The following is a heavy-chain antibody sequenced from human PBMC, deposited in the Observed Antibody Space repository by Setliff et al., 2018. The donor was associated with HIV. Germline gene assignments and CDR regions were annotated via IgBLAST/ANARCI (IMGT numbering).Heavy chain of an antibody. V-gene: IGHV4-39*07. CDR3: ARVKRGAATGYYFDQ. CDR2: IYYSGGT. J-gene: IGHJ4*02. Sequence: SETLSLTCTVSGGFISSSSYYWGWIRQPPGKGLEWIGSIYYSGGTYCNPSLKSRVTISVDTSKNQFSLKMNSVTAADTATYYCARVKRGAATGYYFDQWGQGTLVTVSS. D-gene: IGHD6-13*01. CDR1: GGFISSSSYY.